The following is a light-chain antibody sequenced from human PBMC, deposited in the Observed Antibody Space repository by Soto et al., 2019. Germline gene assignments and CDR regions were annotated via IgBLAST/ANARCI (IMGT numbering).Light chain of an antibody. CDR2: RTS. CDR1: QSISSN. CDR3: QQYNNWPRAT. J-gene: IGKJ4*01. Sequence: EIVMTQSPATLSVSPGXRATLSCRASQSISSNLAWYQQKPGQAPRLLMFRTSSRATGFPARFSGSGSGTEFNLTISSLQSEDFGVYYCQQYNNWPRATFGGGTKVDNK. V-gene: IGKV3-15*01.